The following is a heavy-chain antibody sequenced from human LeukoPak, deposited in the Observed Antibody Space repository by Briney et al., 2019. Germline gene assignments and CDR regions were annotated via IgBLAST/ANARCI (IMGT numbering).Heavy chain of an antibody. J-gene: IGHJ5*02. CDR1: GYTFNTYG. Sequence: ASVKVSCKASGYTFNTYGINWVRQAPGQGLEWVGWISAYNGNTNYAQNFQGRITLTTDTSTSTAYMELTSLRFDGTAVYYCARDGRQWVPLNWFDPWGQGTLVIVSS. D-gene: IGHD6-19*01. CDR2: ISAYNGNT. CDR3: ARDGRQWVPLNWFDP. V-gene: IGHV1-18*04.